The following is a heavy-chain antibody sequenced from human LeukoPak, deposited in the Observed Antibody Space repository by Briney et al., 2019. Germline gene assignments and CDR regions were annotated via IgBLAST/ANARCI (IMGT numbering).Heavy chain of an antibody. D-gene: IGHD1-1*01. CDR2: IHYSGST. CDR1: GGSISSGSYY. CDR3: ARRTTNGDYFDY. Sequence: SETLSLTCTVSGGSISSGSYYWAWIRQPPGKGLEWIGSIHYSGSTYYNPSLKSRVTISVDTSKNQFSLDLSSVTAADTAVYHCARRTTNGDYFDYWGQGTLVTVSS. V-gene: IGHV4-39*01. J-gene: IGHJ4*02.